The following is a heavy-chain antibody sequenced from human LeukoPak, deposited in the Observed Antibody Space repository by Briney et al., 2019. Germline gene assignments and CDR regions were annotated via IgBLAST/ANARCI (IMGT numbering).Heavy chain of an antibody. Sequence: ASVKVSCKASGYTFTSYGISWVRQAPGQGLEWMGWISAYNGNTNYAQKLQGRVTTTTDTSTSTAYMELSSLRSEDTAVYYCARSYSGSYSFDYWGQGTLVTVSS. V-gene: IGHV1-18*01. CDR1: GYTFTSYG. D-gene: IGHD1-26*01. CDR3: ARSYSGSYSFDY. J-gene: IGHJ4*02. CDR2: ISAYNGNT.